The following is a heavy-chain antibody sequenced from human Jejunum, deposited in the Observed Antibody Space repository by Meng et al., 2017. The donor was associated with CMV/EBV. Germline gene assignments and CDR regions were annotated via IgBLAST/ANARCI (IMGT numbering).Heavy chain of an antibody. V-gene: IGHV3-23*01. Sequence: SGSTFSHYPMSWVRQAPGRGLEWVSGISSSGGSTYDADSVKGRFSISRDNSRNTLYLQMMSLRAEDTAVYYCAGGGPAIYSPFDPWGQGTLVTVSS. CDR1: GSTFSHYP. CDR2: ISSSGGST. D-gene: IGHD3-16*01. J-gene: IGHJ5*02. CDR3: AGGGPAIYSPFDP.